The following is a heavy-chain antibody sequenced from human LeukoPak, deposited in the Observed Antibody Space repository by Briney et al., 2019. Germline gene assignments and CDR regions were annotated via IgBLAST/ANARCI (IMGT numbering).Heavy chain of an antibody. CDR2: INWNGGST. CDR1: GFTFDDYG. CDR3: ARDRGSTDFDY. Sequence: RSGGSLRLSCAASGFTFDDYGMSWVRQAPGKGLEWVSGINWNGGSTGYADSVKGRFTISRDNAKNTLYLQMNSLRVEDTAVYYCARDRGSTDFDYWGQGTLVTVSS. J-gene: IGHJ4*02. D-gene: IGHD1-26*01. V-gene: IGHV3-20*04.